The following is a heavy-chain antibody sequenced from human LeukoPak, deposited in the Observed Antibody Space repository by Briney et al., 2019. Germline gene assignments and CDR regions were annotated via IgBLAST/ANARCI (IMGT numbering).Heavy chain of an antibody. CDR3: AKVGLGFSGLLWFGELFPVDY. V-gene: IGHV4-39*07. CDR2: IYYSGST. J-gene: IGHJ4*02. CDR1: GGSISSSSYY. D-gene: IGHD3-10*01. Sequence: SETLSLTCTVSGGSISSSSYYWGWIRQPPGKGLEWIGSIYYSGSTYYNPSLKSRVTISVDTSKNQFSLKLSSVTAADTAVYYCAKVGLGFSGLLWFGELFPVDYWGQGTLVTVSS.